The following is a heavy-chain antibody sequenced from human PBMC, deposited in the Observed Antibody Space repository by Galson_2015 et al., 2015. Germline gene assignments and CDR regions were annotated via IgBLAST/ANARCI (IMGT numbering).Heavy chain of an antibody. Sequence: SLRLSCAASGFTFSSYDMHWVRQAPGKGLEWVAVIWYDGSNKYYADSVKGRFTISRDNSKNTLYLRMNSLRAEDTAVYYCARAAGTGTSCYAPSCYYYMDVWGKGTTVTVSS. J-gene: IGHJ6*03. CDR3: ARAAGTGTSCYAPSCYYYMDV. CDR1: GFTFSSYD. D-gene: IGHD2-2*01. V-gene: IGHV3-33*01. CDR2: IWYDGSNK.